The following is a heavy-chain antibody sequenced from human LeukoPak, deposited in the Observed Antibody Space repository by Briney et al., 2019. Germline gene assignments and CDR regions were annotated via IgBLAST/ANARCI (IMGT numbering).Heavy chain of an antibody. V-gene: IGHV3-7*03. D-gene: IGHD3-3*01. CDR3: AKDRGYDFWSGYYRRGFFDY. Sequence: GGSLRLSCAASGFTFSSYWMNWIRQAPGKGLEWVANIKQDGSEKYYVDSVKGRFTISRDNAKNSLYLQMNSLRAEDTAVYYCAKDRGYDFWSGYYRRGFFDYWGQGTLVTVSS. CDR1: GFTFSSYW. J-gene: IGHJ4*02. CDR2: IKQDGSEK.